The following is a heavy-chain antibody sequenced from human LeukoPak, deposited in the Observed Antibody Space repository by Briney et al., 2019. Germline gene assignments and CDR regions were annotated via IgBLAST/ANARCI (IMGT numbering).Heavy chain of an antibody. CDR3: AGSTRYFGSAMYYFDD. V-gene: IGHV3-64*01. Sequence: GGSLRLSCAASGLTFTGYYLHWLRQPPGKGLEYISTITDSGSNTYHTNSVRGRFTISRDNSKTTLYHQMGSLRTEDTAVYYGAGSTRYFGSAMYYFDDWGQGTLVTVSS. CDR2: ITDSGSNT. D-gene: IGHD3-10*01. CDR1: GLTFTGYY. J-gene: IGHJ4*02.